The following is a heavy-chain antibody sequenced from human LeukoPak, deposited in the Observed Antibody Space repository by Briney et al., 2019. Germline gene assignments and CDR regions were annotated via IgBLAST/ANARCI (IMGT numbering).Heavy chain of an antibody. CDR3: AKTPGYTTVTSHDY. J-gene: IGHJ4*02. CDR2: ISGSGGST. V-gene: IGHV3-23*01. CDR1: GFTFNSYA. D-gene: IGHD4-17*01. Sequence: PPGGSLRLSCAASGFTFNSYAMSRVRQAPGKGLEWVSAISGSGGSTYYADSMRGRFTISRDNSKNTLYLQMNSLRAEDTAVYYCAKTPGYTTVTSHDYWGQGTLVTVSS.